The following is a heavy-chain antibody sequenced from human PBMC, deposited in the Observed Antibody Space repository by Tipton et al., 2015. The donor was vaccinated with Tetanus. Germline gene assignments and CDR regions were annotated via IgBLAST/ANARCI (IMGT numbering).Heavy chain of an antibody. J-gene: IGHJ5*02. CDR3: ARQLWGYWFDP. CDR2: IYFRGDT. CDR1: GGSISSRNYY. Sequence: TLSLTCSVSGGSISSRNYYWGWVRLAPGKGLEWIGSIYFRGDTYHSPSLKSRVTMSVDTSKNQFSLKLSSVTAADTAVYYCARQLWGYWFDPWGQGTRVTVSS. V-gene: IGHV4-39*01. D-gene: IGHD7-27*01.